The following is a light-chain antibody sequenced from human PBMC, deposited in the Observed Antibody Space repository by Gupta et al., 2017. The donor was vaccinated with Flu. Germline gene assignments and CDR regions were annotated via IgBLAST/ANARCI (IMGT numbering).Light chain of an antibody. CDR1: GSDVGGYNY. J-gene: IGLJ2*01. V-gene: IGLV2-14*01. CDR2: QVS. Sequence: QSALTQPASVSGSPGQSIIISCTGTGSDVGGYNYVSWYQQHPGKAPKVMIYQVSHRPSGVSNRFSGSKSGNTASLTISGLQAEDEADYYCSSYTSVTTVVFGGGTKLNV. CDR3: SSYTSVTTVV.